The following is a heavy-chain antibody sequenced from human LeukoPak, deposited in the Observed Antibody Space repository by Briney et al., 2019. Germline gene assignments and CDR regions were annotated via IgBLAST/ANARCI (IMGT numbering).Heavy chain of an antibody. CDR3: ARARHYYDSSGYYYYYYYMDV. V-gene: IGHV1-18*01. J-gene: IGHJ6*03. D-gene: IGHD3-22*01. CDR2: INAYNGNT. Sequence: ASVKVSCKASGYTFTSYGMSWVRQATGQGLEWMGWINAYNGNTNYAQKLQGRVTMTTDTSTSTAYMELRSLRSDDTAVYYCARARHYYDSSGYYYYYYYMDVWGKGTTVTISS. CDR1: GYTFTSYG.